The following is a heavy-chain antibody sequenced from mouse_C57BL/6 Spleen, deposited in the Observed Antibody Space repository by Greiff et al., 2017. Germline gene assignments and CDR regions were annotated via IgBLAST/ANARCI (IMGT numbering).Heavy chain of an antibody. CDR2: IDPANGNT. J-gene: IGHJ1*03. V-gene: IGHV14-3*01. D-gene: IGHD1-1*01. CDR3: AYYYGSSHWYFDV. Sequence: VQLQQSVAELVRPGASVKLSCTASGFNIKNTYMHWVKQRPEQGLEWIGRIDPANGNTKYAPKFQGKATITTDTSSNTAYLQLSSLTSEDTAIYYCAYYYGSSHWYFDVWGTGTTVTVSS. CDR1: GFNIKNTY.